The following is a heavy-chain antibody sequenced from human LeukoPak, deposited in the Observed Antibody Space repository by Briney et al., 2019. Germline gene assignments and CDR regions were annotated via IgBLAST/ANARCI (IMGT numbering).Heavy chain of an antibody. CDR3: AKASRFGYSYGPREYFYYMDV. D-gene: IGHD5-18*01. V-gene: IGHV3-21*04. Sequence: TGGSLRFSCAASGFTFSSYSMNWVRQAPGKGLEWVSSISSSSSYIFYADSVKGRFTISRDNAKNSLYLQMNSLRAEDTAVYYCAKASRFGYSYGPREYFYYMDVWGKGTTVTISS. CDR2: ISSSSSYI. CDR1: GFTFSSYS. J-gene: IGHJ6*03.